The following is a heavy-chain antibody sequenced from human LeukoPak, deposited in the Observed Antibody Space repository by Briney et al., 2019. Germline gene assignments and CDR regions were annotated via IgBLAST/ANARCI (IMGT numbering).Heavy chain of an antibody. Sequence: GSSVKVSCKASGGTFRSYTISWVRQAPGQGLEWMGRIIPILGIANYAQKFQGRVTITADKSTSTAYMELSSLRSEDTAVYYCARVRGIMITFGGAAAFDPWGQGTLVTVSS. CDR2: IIPILGIA. D-gene: IGHD3-16*01. V-gene: IGHV1-69*02. J-gene: IGHJ5*02. CDR3: ARVRGIMITFGGAAAFDP. CDR1: GGTFRSYT.